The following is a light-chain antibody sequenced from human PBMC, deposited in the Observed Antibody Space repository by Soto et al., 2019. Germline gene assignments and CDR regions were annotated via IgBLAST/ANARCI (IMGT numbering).Light chain of an antibody. CDR1: PSISGS. Sequence: DIPMTQSPSTLSASVGDRVTITCRASPSISGSLAWYQQKPGKAPKLLIYEASNLRSGVPSRFSGSGSWTEYTLIIRSLQPDDSAIYYCQQYNGYWTFGQGTKLEIK. V-gene: IGKV1-5*03. CDR2: EAS. J-gene: IGKJ1*01. CDR3: QQYNGYWT.